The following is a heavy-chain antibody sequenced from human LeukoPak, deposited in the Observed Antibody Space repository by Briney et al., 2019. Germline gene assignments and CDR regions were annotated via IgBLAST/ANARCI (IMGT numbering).Heavy chain of an antibody. J-gene: IGHJ4*02. V-gene: IGHV3-15*01. CDR2: IKSKTDGGTT. D-gene: IGHD5-18*01. CDR3: AHRDTTMVRVDY. CDR1: GFTFRNAS. Sequence: GGSLRLSCAASGFTFRNASMSWVRQAPGKGLEWVGRIKSKTDGGTTDYAAPVKGRFTVTRDDSKNTLYLQMNSLTTEDTAVYFCAHRDTTMVRVDYWGQGTLVTVSS.